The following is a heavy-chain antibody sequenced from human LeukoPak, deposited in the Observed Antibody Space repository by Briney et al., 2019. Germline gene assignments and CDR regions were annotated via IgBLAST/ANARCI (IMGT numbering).Heavy chain of an antibody. D-gene: IGHD6-19*01. Sequence: GESLKISCKGSGYSFTSYWIAWVRQMPGKGLEWMGIIYPGDSDTRYSPSFQGQVTISADKSISTAYLRWSSLKASDTAMYYCGKSGPLYSSSSKRWFDPWGQGTLVTVSS. CDR1: GYSFTSYW. V-gene: IGHV5-51*01. CDR3: GKSGPLYSSSSKRWFDP. J-gene: IGHJ5*02. CDR2: IYPGDSDT.